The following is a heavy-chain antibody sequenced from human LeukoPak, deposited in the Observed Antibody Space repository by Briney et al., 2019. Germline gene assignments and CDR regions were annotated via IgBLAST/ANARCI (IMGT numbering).Heavy chain of an antibody. Sequence: ASVKVSCKASGYTFTGYYMHWVRQAPGQGLEWMGRINPNSGGTNYAQKFQGRVTMTRDTPISTAYMELSRLRSDDTAVYYCVIAAAGTEITFDYWGQGTLVTVSS. V-gene: IGHV1-2*06. CDR2: INPNSGGT. D-gene: IGHD6-13*01. CDR1: GYTFTGYY. CDR3: VIAAAGTEITFDY. J-gene: IGHJ4*02.